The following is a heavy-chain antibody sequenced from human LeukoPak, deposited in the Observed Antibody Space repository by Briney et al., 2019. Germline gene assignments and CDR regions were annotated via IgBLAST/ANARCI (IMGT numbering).Heavy chain of an antibody. Sequence: ASVKVSCKASGYTFTSYGISWVRQAPGQGLEWMGWIGAYNGNTNYAQKLQGRVTMTTDTSTSTAYMELRSLRSDDTAVYYCARDPGIAAHSCFDYWGQGTLVTVSS. CDR2: IGAYNGNT. D-gene: IGHD6-13*01. CDR1: GYTFTSYG. CDR3: ARDPGIAAHSCFDY. J-gene: IGHJ4*02. V-gene: IGHV1-18*01.